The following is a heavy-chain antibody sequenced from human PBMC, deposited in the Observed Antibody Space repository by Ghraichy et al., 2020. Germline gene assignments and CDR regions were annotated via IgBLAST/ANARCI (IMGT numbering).Heavy chain of an antibody. CDR3: AREYSVWDY. Sequence: GGSLRLSCAASGFTFSSHWMSWVRQAPGKGLEWVANIKQDGSEKYYVDSVKGRFTISRDNAKNSLYLQMNSLRAEDTAVYYCAREYSVWDYWGQGTLVTVSS. J-gene: IGHJ4*02. CDR1: GFTFSSHW. D-gene: IGHD5-12*01. CDR2: IKQDGSEK. V-gene: IGHV3-7*03.